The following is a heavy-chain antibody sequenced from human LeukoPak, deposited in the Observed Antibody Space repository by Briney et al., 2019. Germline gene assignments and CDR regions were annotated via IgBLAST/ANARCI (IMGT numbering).Heavy chain of an antibody. D-gene: IGHD1-26*01. V-gene: IGHV3-20*04. Sequence: GGSLRLSCAASGFTFDDYGMSWVRQAPGKGLEWVSGINWNGGSTGYADSVKGRFTISRDNAKNSLYLQMNSLRAEDTALYYCARGVGSGSYHYYYYYYMDVWGKGTTVTVSS. J-gene: IGHJ6*03. CDR1: GFTFDDYG. CDR3: ARGVGSGSYHYYYYYYMDV. CDR2: INWNGGST.